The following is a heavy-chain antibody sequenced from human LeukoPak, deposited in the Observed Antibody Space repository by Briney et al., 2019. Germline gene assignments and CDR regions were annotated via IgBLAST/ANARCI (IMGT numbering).Heavy chain of an antibody. Sequence: SKTLSLTCAVYGGSFSGYYWSWIRQPPGKGLEWIGQINHSGTTNYNPSLKSRVTISVDTSKNQLSLKLSSVTAADTAVYYCARVDTAMSAFDPWGQGTLVTVSS. D-gene: IGHD5-18*01. CDR2: INHSGTT. V-gene: IGHV4-34*01. CDR1: GGSFSGYY. J-gene: IGHJ5*02. CDR3: ARVDTAMSAFDP.